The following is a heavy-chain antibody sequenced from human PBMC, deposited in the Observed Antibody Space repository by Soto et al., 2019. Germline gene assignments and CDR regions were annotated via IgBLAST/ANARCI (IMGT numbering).Heavy chain of an antibody. Sequence: SETLSLTCIVSVGSISRSDYYWGWIRQPPGKGLEWIGSIYYTGSTYYNPSLKSRVTMSVDTSRNQFYLMLSPVTAADTAVYYVAEPWVSGTILISSFGGQGTL. CDR2: IYYTGST. CDR3: AEPWVSGTILISSF. V-gene: IGHV4-39*01. CDR1: VGSISRSDYY. J-gene: IGHJ4*02. D-gene: IGHD1-1*01.